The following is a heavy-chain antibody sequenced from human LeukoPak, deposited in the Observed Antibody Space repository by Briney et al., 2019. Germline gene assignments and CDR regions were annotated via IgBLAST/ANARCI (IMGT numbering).Heavy chain of an antibody. V-gene: IGHV4-39*01. CDR1: GGSINSNTYY. CDR3: ASSDTVSTYNWFDP. Sequence: WETLSLTCTVSGGSINSNTYYWGWIRRPPGKGLEWIGNIHYSGSTYYNPSLKSRVTISVDTSKNQFSLNLSSLTAADTAVYYCASSDTVSTYNWFDPWGQGTLVIVSS. D-gene: IGHD5/OR15-5a*01. J-gene: IGHJ5*02. CDR2: IHYSGST.